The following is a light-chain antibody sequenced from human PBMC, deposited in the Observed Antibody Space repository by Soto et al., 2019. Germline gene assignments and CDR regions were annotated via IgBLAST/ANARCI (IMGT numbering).Light chain of an antibody. CDR2: LNNDGSH. J-gene: IGLJ2*01. CDR1: SAHSLFA. V-gene: IGLV4-69*01. Sequence: QPVLTQSPSASASLGASVKLTCTLSSAHSLFAIAWHQQQPDKGPRFLMKLNNDGSHTKGDGIPDRFSGSSSGAERYLTISSLQSEDEADYYCQTWGSGIIFGRGTKLTVL. CDR3: QTWGSGII.